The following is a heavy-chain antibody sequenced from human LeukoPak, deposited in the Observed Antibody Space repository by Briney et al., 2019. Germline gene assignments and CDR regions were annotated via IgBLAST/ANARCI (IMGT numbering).Heavy chain of an antibody. CDR3: ASPRNYDSGGYYYGWDAFDI. V-gene: IGHV4-59*08. CDR1: GCSFSTYY. Sequence: SESLSLTCAVNGCSFSTYYWSWVRQPPGKGLERIGYISYSGITNYNASLSSRVTISVDTSKNQFSLKLSSVTAADTAVYYCASPRNYDSGGYYYGWDAFDIWGQRTMVTASS. CDR2: ISYSGIT. D-gene: IGHD3-22*01. J-gene: IGHJ3*02.